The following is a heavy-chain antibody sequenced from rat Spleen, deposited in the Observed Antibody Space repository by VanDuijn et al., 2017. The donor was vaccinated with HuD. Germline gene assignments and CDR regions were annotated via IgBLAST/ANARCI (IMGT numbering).Heavy chain of an antibody. J-gene: IGHJ3*01. CDR2: IWGDGST. CDR3: TRTYGGYTSNWFPY. Sequence: QVQLKESGPGLVQPSQTLSLTCTVSGFSLTNYGVNWVRQPPGKGLEWMGGIWGDGSTNYNSALKSRLSISRDTSKSQVFLKMNSLQTDDTAIYFCTRTYGGYTSNWFPYWGQGSLVTVSS. V-gene: IGHV2-1*01. CDR1: GFSLTNYG. D-gene: IGHD1-11*01.